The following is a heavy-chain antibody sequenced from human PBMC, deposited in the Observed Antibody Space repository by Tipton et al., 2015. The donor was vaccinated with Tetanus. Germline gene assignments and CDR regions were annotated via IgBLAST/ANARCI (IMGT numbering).Heavy chain of an antibody. CDR1: GGSINSGGYF. J-gene: IGHJ5*02. Sequence: TLSLTCTVSGGSINSGGYFWNWLRQYPGKGLEWIGYIYYSGTTHFNPSLKSRLVMSVDVSKNQFSLNLTSVTAADTAVYYCARDQGGGRVVRLNWFDPWGQGTLVTVSS. CDR3: ARDQGGGRVVRLNWFDP. V-gene: IGHV4-31*03. CDR2: IYYSGTT. D-gene: IGHD6-6*01.